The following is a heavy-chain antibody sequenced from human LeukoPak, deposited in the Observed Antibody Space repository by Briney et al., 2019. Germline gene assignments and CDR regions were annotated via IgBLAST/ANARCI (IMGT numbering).Heavy chain of an antibody. J-gene: IGHJ2*01. V-gene: IGHV3-7*03. D-gene: IGHD1-26*01. Sequence: GGSLRLSCAASGFTFSSYWMSWVRQAPGKGLEWVANIKQDGSEKYYVDSVKGRFTISRDTSKNILFLQMNTLRAEDTAIYYCAKDRTVGASYWYFDLWGRGTLATVSS. CDR3: AKDRTVGASYWYFDL. CDR1: GFTFSSYW. CDR2: IKQDGSEK.